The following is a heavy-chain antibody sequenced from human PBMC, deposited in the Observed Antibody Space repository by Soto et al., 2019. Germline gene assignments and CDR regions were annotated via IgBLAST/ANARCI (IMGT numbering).Heavy chain of an antibody. CDR1: AFTFNTFA. CDR2: ISSNGDNT. D-gene: IGHD6-19*01. CDR3: VKEGYMRSDWYGQFDC. V-gene: IGHV3-64D*06. J-gene: IGHJ4*02. Sequence: GGSLRLSCSASAFTFNTFAMHWVRQTPGKGLEFVPAISSNGDNTYYADSVKGRFAISRDNSKNTLYLQMYSLRPEDTALYYCVKEGYMRSDWYGQFDCWGQGTLVTVSS.